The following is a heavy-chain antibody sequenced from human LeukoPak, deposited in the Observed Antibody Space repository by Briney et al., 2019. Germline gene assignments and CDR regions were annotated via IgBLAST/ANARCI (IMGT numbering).Heavy chain of an antibody. J-gene: IGHJ2*01. D-gene: IGHD4-17*01. CDR3: ARDTGWYFDL. CDR2: ITGDGSST. V-gene: IGHV3-74*01. Sequence: GGSLRLSCAASGFTFSGYWMHWVRHVPGKGLVWVSRITGDGSSTTYADSVKGLFTISRDNAKNTVFLQMSSLRAEDTAVYYCARDTGWYFDLWGRGTLVTVSS. CDR1: GFTFSGYW.